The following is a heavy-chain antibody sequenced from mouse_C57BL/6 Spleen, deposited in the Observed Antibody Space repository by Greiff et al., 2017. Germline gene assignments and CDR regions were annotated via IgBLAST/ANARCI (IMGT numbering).Heavy chain of an antibody. D-gene: IGHD1-1*01. J-gene: IGHJ4*01. V-gene: IGHV5-6*01. CDR1: GFTFSSYG. Sequence: EVKVVESGGDLVKPGGSLKLSCAASGFTFSSYGMSWVRQTPDKRLEWVATISSGGSYTYYPDSVKGRVTISRDNAKNTLYLQMSSLKSEDTAMYYCARPCTTVAYAMDYWGQGTSVTVSS. CDR2: ISSGGSYT. CDR3: ARPCTTVAYAMDY.